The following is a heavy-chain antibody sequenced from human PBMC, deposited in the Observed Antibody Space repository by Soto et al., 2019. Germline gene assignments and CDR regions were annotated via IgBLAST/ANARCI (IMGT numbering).Heavy chain of an antibody. J-gene: IGHJ6*02. V-gene: IGHV1-46*01. CDR2: IHPIVGRT. CDR3: VREWLLLNDRPDQYYGLDV. Sequence: QVQLVQSGAEVKKPGASVKVSCRASGYTFTNYYMHWVRQAPGQGLEWMGIIHPIVGRTSYAKKVQGRIPFTRDPSTSTVYMALASLSSDPTAVYYWVREWLLLNDRPDQYYGLDVWGQGTTVIVSS. D-gene: IGHD5-12*01. CDR1: GYTFTNYY.